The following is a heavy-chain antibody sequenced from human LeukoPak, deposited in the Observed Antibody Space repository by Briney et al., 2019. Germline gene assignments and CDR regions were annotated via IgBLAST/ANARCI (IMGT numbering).Heavy chain of an antibody. J-gene: IGHJ4*02. Sequence: PSETLSLTCAVYGGSFSGYYWSWIRQPPGKGLEWIGEINHSGSTNYNPSLKSRVTISVDTSKNQFSLKLSSVTAADTAVYYCARAPYGDYVGVYFDYWAQRTLVTVSS. V-gene: IGHV4-34*01. CDR3: ARAPYGDYVGVYFDY. D-gene: IGHD4-17*01. CDR2: INHSGST. CDR1: GGSFSGYY.